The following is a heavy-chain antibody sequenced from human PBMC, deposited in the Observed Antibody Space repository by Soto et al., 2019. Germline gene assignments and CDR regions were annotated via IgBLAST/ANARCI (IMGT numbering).Heavy chain of an antibody. CDR3: ARDITGTTRFSY. CDR1: GGSFSGYY. J-gene: IGHJ4*02. D-gene: IGHD1-20*01. Sequence: SETLSLTCAVYGGSFSGYYWSWIRQPPGKGLEWIGEINHSGSTNYNPSLKSRVTISVDTSKNQFSLKLSSVTAADTAVYYCARDITGTTRFSYWGQGTLVTVSS. V-gene: IGHV4-34*01. CDR2: INHSGST.